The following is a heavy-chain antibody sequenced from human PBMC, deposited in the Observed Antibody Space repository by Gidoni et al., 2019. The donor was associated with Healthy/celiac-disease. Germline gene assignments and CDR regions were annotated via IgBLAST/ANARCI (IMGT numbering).Heavy chain of an antibody. CDR3: TRVTMVRGDPGADAFDI. J-gene: IGHJ3*02. V-gene: IGHV3-73*02. Sequence: EVQLVESGGGLVQPGGSLKLHCAASGFTFSGSATHWVRQASGKGLEGVGRIRSKANSYATAYAASVKGRFTISRDDSKNTAYLQMNSLKTEDTAVYYCTRVTMVRGDPGADAFDIWGQGTMVTVSS. CDR1: GFTFSGSA. D-gene: IGHD3-10*01. CDR2: IRSKANSYAT.